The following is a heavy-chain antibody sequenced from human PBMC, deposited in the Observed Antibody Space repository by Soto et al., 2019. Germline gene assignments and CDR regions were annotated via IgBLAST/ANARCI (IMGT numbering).Heavy chain of an antibody. CDR1: GFTFSSYA. V-gene: IGHV3-23*01. Sequence: GGSLRLSCAASGFTFSSYAMSWVRQAPGKGLEWVSAISGSGGSTYYADSVKGRFTISRDNSKNTLYLQMNSLRAEDTAVYYCAKDFPMPLSEVVAAAPDYWGQGTLVTVSS. CDR2: ISGSGGST. CDR3: AKDFPMPLSEVVAAAPDY. J-gene: IGHJ4*02. D-gene: IGHD2-15*01.